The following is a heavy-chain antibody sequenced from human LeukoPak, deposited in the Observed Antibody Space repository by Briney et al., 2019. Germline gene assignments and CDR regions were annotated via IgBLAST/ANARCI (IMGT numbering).Heavy chain of an antibody. CDR1: GGSFSGYY. D-gene: IGHD2-2*01. V-gene: IGHV4-34*01. J-gene: IGHJ5*02. CDR2: INHSGST. Sequence: TSETLSLTCAVYGGSFSGYYWSWIRQPPGKGLEWIGEINHSGSTNYNPSLKSRVTISVDTSKNQFSLKLSSVTAADTAVYYCARPGRSYCSSTSCSNRFDPWGQGTLVTVSS. CDR3: ARPGRSYCSSTSCSNRFDP.